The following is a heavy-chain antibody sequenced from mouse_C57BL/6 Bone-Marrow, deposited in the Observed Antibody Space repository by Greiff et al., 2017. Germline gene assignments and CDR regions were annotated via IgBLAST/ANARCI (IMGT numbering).Heavy chain of an antibody. V-gene: IGHV1-26*01. CDR2: INPNNGGT. D-gene: IGHD2-3*01. CDR1: GYTFTDYY. CDR3: AREGYYLRLDY. Sequence: EVQLQQSGPELVKPGASVKISCKASGYTFTDYYMNWVKQSHGKSLEWIGDINPNNGGTSYNQKFKGKATLTVDKSSSTAYMELRSLTSEDSAVYYCAREGYYLRLDYWGQGTAVTVSS. J-gene: IGHJ4*01.